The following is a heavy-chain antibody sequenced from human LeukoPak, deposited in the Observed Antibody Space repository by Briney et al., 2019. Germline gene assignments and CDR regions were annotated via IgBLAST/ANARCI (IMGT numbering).Heavy chain of an antibody. CDR1: GFTFTRYA. CDR3: AKDGYSDSTGYYAWFDP. V-gene: IGHV3-23*01. CDR2: IRGSGGST. Sequence: GGSLRLSCAASGFTFTRYAMTWVRQAPGKGLEWVSAIRGSGGSTFFAHSVKGRFPISRDNSKNMLYLQMNSLSPEDTAVYYCAKDGYSDSTGYYAWFDPWGQGALVTVSS. D-gene: IGHD3-22*01. J-gene: IGHJ5*02.